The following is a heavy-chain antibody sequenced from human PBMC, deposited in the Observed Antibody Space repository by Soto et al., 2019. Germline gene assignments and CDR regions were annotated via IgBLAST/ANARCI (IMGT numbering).Heavy chain of an antibody. Sequence: SVKVSCKASGGTFSSYAISWVRQAPGQGLEWMGGIIPIFGTANYAQKFQGRVTITADESTSTAYMELSSLRSEDTAVYYCAYCGGDCYSGALDYWGQGTLVTVSS. CDR3: AYCGGDCYSGALDY. CDR1: GGTFSSYA. V-gene: IGHV1-69*13. D-gene: IGHD2-21*02. J-gene: IGHJ4*02. CDR2: IIPIFGTA.